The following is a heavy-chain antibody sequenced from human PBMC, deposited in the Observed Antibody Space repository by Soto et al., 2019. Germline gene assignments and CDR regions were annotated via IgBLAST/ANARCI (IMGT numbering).Heavy chain of an antibody. J-gene: IGHJ4*02. CDR2: IYPDDSDS. CDR3: VATYGDYLDY. V-gene: IGHV5-51*03. Sequence: GESLKISCKGSGYKITTYWIGWVRQMPGKGLEWMAIIYPDDSDSRYSPSFQGQVTISADKSISTAYLQWSSLKASDTAIYYCVATYGDYLDYWGQGTLVPVSS. CDR1: GYKITTYW. D-gene: IGHD4-17*01.